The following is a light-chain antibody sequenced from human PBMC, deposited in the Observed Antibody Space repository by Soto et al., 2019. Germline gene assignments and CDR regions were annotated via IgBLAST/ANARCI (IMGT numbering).Light chain of an antibody. CDR1: QSITNW. CDR2: QAS. CDR3: QHYNSYPLT. J-gene: IGKJ1*01. V-gene: IGKV1-5*03. Sequence: DIQMTQSPSTLSASVGDRVSVTCRASQSITNWLAWYQQKPGNAPKLLIYQASNLESGVPSRFSGSGSGTDFTLTISSLQPDDFATYYCQHYNSYPLTFGQGTKVEIK.